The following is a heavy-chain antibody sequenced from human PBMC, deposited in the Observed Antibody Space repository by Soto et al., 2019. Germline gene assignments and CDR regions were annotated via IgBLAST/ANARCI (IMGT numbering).Heavy chain of an antibody. CDR1: GASISVHSYY. D-gene: IGHD1-1*01. J-gene: IGHJ5*02. Sequence: LYLTCTVSGASISVHSYYWTWIRQPPGKGLEWIGSSYSSGTTYFNPSLKSRATISVDTSKNQFSLRLTSVTAADTAIYYWTRRYNWNDNYLDAWGQGDPVTL. CDR2: SYSSGTT. V-gene: IGHV4-39*01. CDR3: TRRYNWNDNYLDA.